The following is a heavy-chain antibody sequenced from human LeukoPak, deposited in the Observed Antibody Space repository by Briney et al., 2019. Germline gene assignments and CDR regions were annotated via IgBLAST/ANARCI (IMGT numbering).Heavy chain of an antibody. V-gene: IGHV1-2*02. CDR1: GYRFTAYY. Sequence: ASVKVSCKASGYRFTAYYIHWVRQAPGQGLEWMEWINPKSPGTNYAQKFQGRVTMTRDTSISTAYMELSSLTSDDTAVHYCARDPAQSYYTDVWGIGTTVTVSS. CDR3: ARDPAQSYYTDV. J-gene: IGHJ6*03. CDR2: INPKSPGT.